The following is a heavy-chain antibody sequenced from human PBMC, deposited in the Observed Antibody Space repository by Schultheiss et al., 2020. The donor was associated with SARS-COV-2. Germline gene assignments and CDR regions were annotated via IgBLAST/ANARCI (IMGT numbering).Heavy chain of an antibody. CDR2: IKQDGSEK. V-gene: IGHV3-7*01. D-gene: IGHD6-19*01. CDR3: ARGGSSGWYGIDY. J-gene: IGHJ4*02. CDR1: GFTFSSYW. Sequence: GGSLRLSCAASGFTFSSYWMHWVRQAPGKGLEWVANIKQDGSEKYYVDSVKGRFTISRDNAKNSLYLQMNSLRAEDTAVYYCARGGSSGWYGIDYWGQGTLVTVSS.